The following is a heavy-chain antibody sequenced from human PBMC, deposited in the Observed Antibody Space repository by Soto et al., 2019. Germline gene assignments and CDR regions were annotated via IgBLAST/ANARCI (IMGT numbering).Heavy chain of an antibody. CDR3: ARGGVKGTTSRGQVYN. CDR2: ISSSSDST. CDR1: GFTFSDYY. J-gene: IGHJ4*02. V-gene: IGHV3-11*06. Sequence: QVQVVESGGGLVKPGGSLRLSCAASGFTFSDYYMSWIRQAPGKGLEWVSFISSSSDSTKYADSVKGRFTISRDNAKNSLYLKLNSLRAEEPAVYYCARGGVKGTTSRGQVYNWGQGTLVTVSS. D-gene: IGHD1-7*01.